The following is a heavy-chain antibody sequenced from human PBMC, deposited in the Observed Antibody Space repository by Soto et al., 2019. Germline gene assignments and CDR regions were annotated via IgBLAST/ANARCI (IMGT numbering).Heavy chain of an antibody. D-gene: IGHD4-17*01. V-gene: IGHV1-18*01. CDR3: ARVRSTVTAYNWFDP. Sequence: GASVKVSCKASGYTFTSYGISWVRQAPGQGLEWMGWISAYNGNTNYAQNLQGRVTMTTDTSTSTAYMELRSLRSDDTAVYYCARVRSTVTAYNWFDPWGQGTLVTVS. CDR1: GYTFTSYG. J-gene: IGHJ5*02. CDR2: ISAYNGNT.